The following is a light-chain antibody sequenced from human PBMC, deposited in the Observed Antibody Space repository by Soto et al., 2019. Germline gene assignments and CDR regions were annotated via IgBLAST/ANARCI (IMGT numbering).Light chain of an antibody. V-gene: IGKV3-15*01. CDR1: ETVGSN. CDR2: GAS. Sequence: VMTQSPATLSVSPGERATLSCRASETVGSNLAWYQQKPGQAPRLLIHGASTRATGIPGTFSGSGSGTEFSLTISSLQSEDFAVYYCQQYNKWPLTFGGGTKVEIK. CDR3: QQYNKWPLT. J-gene: IGKJ4*01.